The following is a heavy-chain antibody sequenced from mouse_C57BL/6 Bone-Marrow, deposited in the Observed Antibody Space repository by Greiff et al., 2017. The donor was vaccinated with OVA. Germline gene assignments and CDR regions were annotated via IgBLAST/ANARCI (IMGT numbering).Heavy chain of an antibody. CDR1: GYTFTSYW. CDR2: IHPSNGGT. Sequence: QVQLQQPGTELVKPGASVKLSCKASGYTFTSYWMHWVKQRPGPGLEWIGNIHPSNGGTKYNEKFKGKATLTVDKSSSTAYLQLSRLTSDDSAVYYCARLSTAYFDFWGQGTTLTVSS. J-gene: IGHJ2*01. CDR3: ARLSTAYFDF. V-gene: IGHV1-53*01. D-gene: IGHD1-2*01.